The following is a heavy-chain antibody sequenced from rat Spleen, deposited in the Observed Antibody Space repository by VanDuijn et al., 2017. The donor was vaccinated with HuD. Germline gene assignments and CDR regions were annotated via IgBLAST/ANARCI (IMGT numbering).Heavy chain of an antibody. CDR1: GYSITSGYG. CDR2: INSAGST. D-gene: IGHD1-12*02. V-gene: IGHV3-3*01. CDR3: ARSDGTHYYLPFPY. Sequence: EVQLLESGPGLVKPSQSLSLTCSVTGYSITSGYGWNWIRKFPGNKLEWMGYINSAGSTNYNPSLKSRISLTRDTTRNQFFLQVNSVTTEDTATYYCARSDGTHYYLPFPYWGQGTLVTVSS. J-gene: IGHJ3*01.